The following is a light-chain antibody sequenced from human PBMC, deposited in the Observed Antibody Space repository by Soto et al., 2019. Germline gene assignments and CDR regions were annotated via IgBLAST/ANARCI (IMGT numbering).Light chain of an antibody. CDR3: QQLNSYPLT. J-gene: IGKJ4*01. CDR1: QGISSY. V-gene: IGKV1-9*01. CDR2: AAS. Sequence: DIQLTQSPSFLSASLGDRVTITCRASQGISSYLAWYQQKPGKAPKLLIYAASTLQSGVPSRFSGSGSGTEFTLPISSPQPEDFATYYCQQLNSYPLTFGGGTQVEIK.